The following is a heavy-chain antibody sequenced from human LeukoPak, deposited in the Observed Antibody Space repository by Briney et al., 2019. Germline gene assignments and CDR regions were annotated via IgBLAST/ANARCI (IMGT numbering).Heavy chain of an antibody. CDR2: IKHSGST. Sequence: SETLSLTCAVYGGSFSGYYWSWIRQPPGKGLEWIGEIKHSGSTNYNPSLKSRVTISVDTSKNQFSLKLSSVTAADTAVYYCAKDKIRTVGGWFDPWGQGTLVTVSS. CDR3: AKDKIRTVGGWFDP. D-gene: IGHD4-23*01. CDR1: GGSFSGYY. V-gene: IGHV4-34*01. J-gene: IGHJ5*02.